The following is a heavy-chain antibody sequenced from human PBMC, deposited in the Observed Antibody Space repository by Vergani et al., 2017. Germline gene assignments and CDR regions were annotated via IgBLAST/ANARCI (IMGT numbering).Heavy chain of an antibody. CDR3: VRLPRGPWNFDL. CDR1: GFTFSSYS. J-gene: IGHJ2*01. V-gene: IGHV3-21*01. CDR2: ISSSSSYI. Sequence: EVQLVESGGGLVKRGGSLRLSCAASGFTFSSYSMNWVRQAPGKGLEWVSSISSSSSYIHYSDSLKGRFTISRDHAKSSLYLQMNSLRAEDTGVYYCVRLPRGPWNFDLWGRDTLITVSS.